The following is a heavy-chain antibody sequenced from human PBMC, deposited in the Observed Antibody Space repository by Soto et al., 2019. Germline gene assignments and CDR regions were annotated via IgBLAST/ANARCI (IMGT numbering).Heavy chain of an antibody. CDR1: GFSLSGCG. J-gene: IGHJ5*02. D-gene: IGHD5-12*01. CDR2: LCYDGTIK. Sequence: GGSLRLSCEVSGFSLSGCGMHWVRQAPGKGLEWVAVLCYDGTIKNYADSVKGRFTISRDSSKNTVYLQMDSLKVEDTAVYYCARDVDRTSHLNWFDPWGQGVMVTVSS. CDR3: ARDVDRTSHLNWFDP. V-gene: IGHV3-33*01.